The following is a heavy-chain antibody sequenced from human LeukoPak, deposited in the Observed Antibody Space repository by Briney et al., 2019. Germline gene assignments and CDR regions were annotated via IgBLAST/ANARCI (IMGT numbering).Heavy chain of an antibody. CDR3: ARGEDYYYGMDV. V-gene: IGHV3-21*01. CDR2: IRSSGSYI. Sequence: PGGSLRLSCAASGFTFSSYTMNWVRQAPGKGLEWVSSIRSSGSYIFYADSVKGRFTISRDNAKNSLYLQMNSLRAEDTAVYYCARGEDYYYGMDVWGQGTTVTVSS. J-gene: IGHJ6*02. CDR1: GFTFSSYT.